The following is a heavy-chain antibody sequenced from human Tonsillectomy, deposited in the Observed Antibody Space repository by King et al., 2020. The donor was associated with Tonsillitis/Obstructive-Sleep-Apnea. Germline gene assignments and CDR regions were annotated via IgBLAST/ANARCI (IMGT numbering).Heavy chain of an antibody. Sequence: VQLQESGPGLVKPSETLSLTCTVSGGSISSYYWSWIRQPPGKGLEWIGYIYYSGSTNYNPSLKSRVTISVDTSKNPFSLKLSSVTAADTAVYYCARAPRISSGYYFPFDYWGQGTLFTVSS. CDR3: ARAPRISSGYYFPFDY. D-gene: IGHD3-22*01. CDR1: GGSISSYY. CDR2: IYYSGST. V-gene: IGHV4-59*01. J-gene: IGHJ4*02.